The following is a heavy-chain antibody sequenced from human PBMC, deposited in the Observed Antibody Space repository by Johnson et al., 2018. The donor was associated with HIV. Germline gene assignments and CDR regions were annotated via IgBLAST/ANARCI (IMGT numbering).Heavy chain of an antibody. CDR1: GFTFSNYW. J-gene: IGHJ3*02. CDR2: RNGDGSST. Sequence: VQLVESGGGLVQPGGSLRLSCAASGFTFSNYWMHWVRQAPGQGLVWVSRRNGDGSSTTYADSVKGRFTISRDNAKNTLDLQMNSLRVEDTAVYYCAREQELIGERAFDIWGQGTMVTVSS. CDR3: AREQELIGERAFDI. V-gene: IGHV3-74*01. D-gene: IGHD6-13*01.